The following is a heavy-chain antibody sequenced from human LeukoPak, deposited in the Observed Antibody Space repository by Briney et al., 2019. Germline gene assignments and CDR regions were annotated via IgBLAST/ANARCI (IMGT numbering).Heavy chain of an antibody. CDR2: INRSGST. V-gene: IGHV4-34*01. Sequence: PSETLSLTCAVSGGSFSGYYWSWIRQPPGKGLEWIAEINRSGSTNYNPSIKSRVTISADTSKNQSSLNRSSVSAADTAVYYCARGTNTVVGTYYHYYYMDVSSKGGTVTVSS. J-gene: IGHJ6*03. CDR1: GGSFSGYY. CDR3: ARGTNTVVGTYYHYYYMDV. D-gene: IGHD4-23*01.